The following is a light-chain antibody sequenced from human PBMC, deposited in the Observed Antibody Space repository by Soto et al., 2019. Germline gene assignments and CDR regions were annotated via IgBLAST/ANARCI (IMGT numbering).Light chain of an antibody. J-gene: IGKJ5*01. CDR3: QQRSNCLT. Sequence: EVVLTQSPGTLSLSPGERATLSCRASQSVSSYLAWYQQKPGQAPRLLIYDASNRATGIPARFSGSGSGTDFTLTISSLEPEDFAVYYCQQRSNCLTFGQGTRLEIK. V-gene: IGKV3-11*01. CDR2: DAS. CDR1: QSVSSY.